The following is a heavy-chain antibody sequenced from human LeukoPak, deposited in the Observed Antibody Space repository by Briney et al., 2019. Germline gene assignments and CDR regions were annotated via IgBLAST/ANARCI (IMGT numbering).Heavy chain of an antibody. CDR1: GFTFSSYW. V-gene: IGHV3-74*01. Sequence: GGSLRLSCAASGFTFSSYWMNWVRQAPGKGLVWVSRIASDGSSTTYADSVKGRFSISRDNAKNTLYLQMNSLRAEDTAVYYCAKDYGDYKLDYWGQGTLVTVSS. D-gene: IGHD4-17*01. J-gene: IGHJ4*02. CDR3: AKDYGDYKLDY. CDR2: IASDGSST.